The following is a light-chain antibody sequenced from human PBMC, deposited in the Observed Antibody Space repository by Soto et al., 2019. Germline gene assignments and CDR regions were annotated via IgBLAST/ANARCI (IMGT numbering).Light chain of an antibody. CDR2: GAS. J-gene: IGKJ4*01. CDR1: QSISSSH. CDR3: QQVSGYPLS. V-gene: IGKV3-20*01. Sequence: EIVLTQSPGTLSLSPGERATLSCRASQSISSSHLAWYQRKPGQAPRLLIYGASSRATGTPDRFSGSGSGTEFTLTISSLQPEDFATYYCQQVSGYPLSFGGGTKVDIK.